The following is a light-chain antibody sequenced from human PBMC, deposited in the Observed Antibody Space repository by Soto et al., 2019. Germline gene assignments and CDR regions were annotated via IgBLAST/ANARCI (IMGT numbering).Light chain of an antibody. CDR2: GAS. J-gene: IGKJ3*01. CDR1: QSISTN. V-gene: IGKV3-15*01. Sequence: EIVMTQSPATLSVSPGERASLSCRASQSISTNLAWYQQKPGQAPRLLIYGASTRATGIPARFSGSGSGTEFTLTISSPQSEDVAVYYCQQYDKWPLTFGPWTKGDIK. CDR3: QQYDKWPLT.